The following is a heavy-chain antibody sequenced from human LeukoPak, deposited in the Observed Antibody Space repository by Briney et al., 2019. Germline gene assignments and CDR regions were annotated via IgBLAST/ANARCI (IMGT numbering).Heavy chain of an antibody. CDR3: ARWGSSWTFHDY. D-gene: IGHD2-2*01. V-gene: IGHV1-18*04. CDR2: ISAYNGNT. J-gene: IGHJ4*02. Sequence: ASVKVSCKASGYTFTGYYMHWVRQAPGQGLEWMGWISAYNGNTNYAQKLQGRVTMTTDTSTSTAYMELRSLRSDDAAVYYCARWGSSWTFHDYWGQGTLVTVSS. CDR1: GYTFTGYY.